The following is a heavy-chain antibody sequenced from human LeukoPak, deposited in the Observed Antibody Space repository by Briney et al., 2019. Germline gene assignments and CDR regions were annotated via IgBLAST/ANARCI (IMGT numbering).Heavy chain of an antibody. CDR2: MNPNSGNT. CDR3: ARDRDTAMDNPRRDYYYMDV. J-gene: IGHJ6*03. D-gene: IGHD5-18*01. CDR1: GYTFTSYD. Sequence: GASVKVSCKASGYTFTSYDINWVRQATGQGLEWMGWMNPNSGNTGYAQKFQGRVTMTRNTSISTAYMELSSLRSEDTAVYYCARDRDTAMDNPRRDYYYMDVWGKGTTVTVSS. V-gene: IGHV1-8*01.